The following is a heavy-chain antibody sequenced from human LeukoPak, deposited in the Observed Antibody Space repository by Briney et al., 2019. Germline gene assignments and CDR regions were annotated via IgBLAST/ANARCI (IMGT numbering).Heavy chain of an antibody. V-gene: IGHV4-4*07. CDR1: GGSIINYY. CDR3: ARLKYYDSTGYSPGYYMDV. Sequence: SETLSLTCSVAGGSIINYYWSWIRQSAGTGLEWVGRIYITGSTTYNPSLQSRLSMSVDTSKNQFSLRLRSVSAADTAVYYCARLKYYDSTGYSPGYYMDVWGEGITVTVSS. J-gene: IGHJ6*03. CDR2: IYITGST. D-gene: IGHD3-22*01.